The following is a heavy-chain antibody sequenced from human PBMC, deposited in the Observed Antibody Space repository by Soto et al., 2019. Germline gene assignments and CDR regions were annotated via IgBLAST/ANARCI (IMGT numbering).Heavy chain of an antibody. CDR1: GFSFSDSY. CDR3: ARDRGGYGPPDV. CDR2: IIGTSGYT. J-gene: IGHJ6*02. D-gene: IGHD3-10*01. Sequence: QVQLVESGGGLVKPGGSLRLSCAASGFSFSDSYMSWVRQAPGKGLEWVSYIIGTSGYTGYADSVKGRFTISRDNAKNSLYLQMKSLRVEDTAVYYCARDRGGYGPPDVWGQGTTVTVSS. V-gene: IGHV3-11*06.